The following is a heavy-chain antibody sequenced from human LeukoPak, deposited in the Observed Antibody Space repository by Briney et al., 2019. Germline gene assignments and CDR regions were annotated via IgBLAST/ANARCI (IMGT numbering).Heavy chain of an antibody. Sequence: GGSLRLSCAASGFPFSSYNMNWVRQAPGKGLEWISYIGSSGSPTHYADSVRGRFTISRDNAKNSLYLQMNSLRDDDTALYYCARRPYSDTSGRLSDVWGQGTTVTVSS. D-gene: IGHD3-22*01. CDR2: IGSSGSPT. V-gene: IGHV3-48*02. CDR3: ARRPYSDTSGRLSDV. J-gene: IGHJ6*02. CDR1: GFPFSSYN.